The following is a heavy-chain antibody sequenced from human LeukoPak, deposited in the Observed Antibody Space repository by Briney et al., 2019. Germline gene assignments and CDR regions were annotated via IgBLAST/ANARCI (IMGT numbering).Heavy chain of an antibody. J-gene: IGHJ6*02. CDR1: GYNFISYY. V-gene: IGHV1-46*01. CDR3: ARDRWSGATGDYHYYYGMDV. Sequence: GASVKVSCKASGYNFISYYMHWVRQTPGQGLEWMGIINPSGGSKSYAQKFQDRVTMTRDTSTSTAYMELRSLRSDDTAVYYCARDRWSGATGDYHYYYGMDVWGQGTTVIVSS. D-gene: IGHD1-26*01. CDR2: INPSGGSK.